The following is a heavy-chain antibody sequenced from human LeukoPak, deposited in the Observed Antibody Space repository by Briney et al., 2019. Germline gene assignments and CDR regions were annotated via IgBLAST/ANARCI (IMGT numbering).Heavy chain of an antibody. CDR1: RFTFSSYS. D-gene: IGHD5-12*01. CDR2: ISSSSSYI. V-gene: IGHV3-21*01. J-gene: IGHJ4*02. CDR3: ARVRLTGGYVGDY. Sequence: GGSLRLSCAASRFTFSSYSMNWVRQAPGKGLEWVSSISSSSSYIYYADSVKGRFTISRDNAKNSLYLQMNSLRAEDTAVYYCARVRLTGGYVGDYWGQGTLVTVSS.